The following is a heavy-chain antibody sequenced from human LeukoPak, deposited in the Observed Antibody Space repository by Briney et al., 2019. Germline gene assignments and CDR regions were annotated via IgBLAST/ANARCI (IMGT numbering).Heavy chain of an antibody. CDR1: GGTFSSYT. Sequence: SVKVSCKASGGTFSSYTISWVRQAPGQGLEWMGRIIPILGIANYAQKFQGRVAITADKSTSTAYMELSSLRSEDTAVYYCARDIDIVVVPAAMGSWFDPWGQGTLVTVSS. J-gene: IGHJ5*02. CDR3: ARDIDIVVVPAAMGSWFDP. D-gene: IGHD2-2*01. CDR2: IIPILGIA. V-gene: IGHV1-69*04.